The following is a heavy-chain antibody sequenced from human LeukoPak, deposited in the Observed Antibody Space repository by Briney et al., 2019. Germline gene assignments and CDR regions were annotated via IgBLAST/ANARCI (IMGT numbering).Heavy chain of an antibody. CDR2: ISGSGGST. D-gene: IGHD6-19*01. V-gene: IGHV3-23*01. J-gene: IGHJ4*02. CDR1: GFTLSSYA. CDR3: AKEGEVAGTFDY. Sequence: GGSLRLSCAASGFTLSSYAISWVRQAPGKGLEWVSAISGSGGSTYYADSVKGRFTISRDNSKNTLYLQMNSLRAEDTAVYYCAKEGEVAGTFDYWGQGTLVTVSS.